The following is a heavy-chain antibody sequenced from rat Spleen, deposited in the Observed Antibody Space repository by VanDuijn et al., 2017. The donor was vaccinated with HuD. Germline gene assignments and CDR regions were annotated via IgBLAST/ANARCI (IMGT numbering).Heavy chain of an antibody. CDR1: GYSITRNY. CDR3: ARYRTGIDYFDY. J-gene: IGHJ2*01. Sequence: EVQLQESGPGLVKPSLSLSLTCSVTGYSITRNYWGWIRKFPGNKMEWMGYISYSGSTSYNPSLKSRISITRDTSKNQFFLQLNSVTTEDTATYYCARYRTGIDYFDYWGQGVMVTVSS. V-gene: IGHV3-1*01. D-gene: IGHD5-1*01. CDR2: ISYSGST.